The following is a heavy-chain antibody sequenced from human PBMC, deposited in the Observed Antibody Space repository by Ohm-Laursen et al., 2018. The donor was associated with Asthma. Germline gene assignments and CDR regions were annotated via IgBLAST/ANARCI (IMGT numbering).Heavy chain of an antibody. V-gene: IGHV3-30*03. CDR1: GFTFSSYG. Sequence: SLRLSCSASGFTFSSYGMHWVRQAPGKGLEWVAVISFDGSNKFYAGSVKGRFTISRDNSKNTLYLQMNSLRAEDTAVYYCARAPNDYFGVVIIPGDYYYYGMDVWGQGTTVTVSS. CDR3: ARAPNDYFGVVIIPGDYYYYGMDV. D-gene: IGHD3-3*01. J-gene: IGHJ6*02. CDR2: ISFDGSNK.